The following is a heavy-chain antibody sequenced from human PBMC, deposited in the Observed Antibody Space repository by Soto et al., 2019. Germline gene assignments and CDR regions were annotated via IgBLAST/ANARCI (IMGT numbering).Heavy chain of an antibody. Sequence: GGSLRLSCAASGFTFSGSAMHWVRQASGKGLEWVGRIRSKANSYATAYAASVKGRFTISRDDSKNTAYLQMNSLKTEDTAVYYCTSLKNYYDSSGYNDYWGQGTLVTVSS. D-gene: IGHD3-22*01. J-gene: IGHJ4*02. CDR2: IRSKANSYAT. CDR3: TSLKNYYDSSGYNDY. CDR1: GFTFSGSA. V-gene: IGHV3-73*01.